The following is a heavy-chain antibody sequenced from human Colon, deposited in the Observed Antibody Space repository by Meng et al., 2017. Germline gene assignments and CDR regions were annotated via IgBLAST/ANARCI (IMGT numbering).Heavy chain of an antibody. J-gene: IGHJ4*01. CDR1: GGSIKSGGYH. CDR2: MSDSGTT. D-gene: IGHD4-17*01. Sequence: HVHLHESGPGLVRPSEDLSLVCTVSGGSIKSGGYHWSWVRQHPGKGLEYIGFMSDSGTTDYNPSLRSRVSISEIGSSKNQFSLTLRSVTAADTATYFCARDTLYGTDYWGHGVLVTVSS. CDR3: ARDTLYGTDY. V-gene: IGHV4-31*03.